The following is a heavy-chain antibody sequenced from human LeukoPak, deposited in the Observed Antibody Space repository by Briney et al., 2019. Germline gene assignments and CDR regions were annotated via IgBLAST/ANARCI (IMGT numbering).Heavy chain of an antibody. D-gene: IGHD2-2*02. CDR2: ISSSSTI. J-gene: IGHJ4*02. V-gene: IGHV3-48*02. CDR1: GFTFSTYE. CDR3: ARDWGVVVPAAIDY. Sequence: GGSLRLSCAASGFTFSTYEMNWVRQAPGKGLEWVSYISSSSTIYYADSVKGRFTISRDNAKNSLYLQMNSLRDEDTAVYYCARDWGVVVPAAIDYWGQGTLVTVSS.